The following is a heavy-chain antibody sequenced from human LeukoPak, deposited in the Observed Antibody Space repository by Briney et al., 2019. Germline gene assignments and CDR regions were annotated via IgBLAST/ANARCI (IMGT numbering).Heavy chain of an antibody. CDR1: GFTFSSYA. Sequence: GGSLRLSCAASGFTFSSYAIHWVRQAPGKGLEWVAVISYDGSNKYYADSVKGRFTISRDNSKNTLYLQMNSLRAEDTAVYYCARETGGAIGSTDFDYWGQGTLVTVS. CDR2: ISYDGSNK. V-gene: IGHV3-30-3*01. CDR3: ARETGGAIGSTDFDY. J-gene: IGHJ4*02. D-gene: IGHD4-17*01.